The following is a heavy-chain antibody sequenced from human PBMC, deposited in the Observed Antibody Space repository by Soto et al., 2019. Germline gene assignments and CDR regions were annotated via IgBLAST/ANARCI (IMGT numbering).Heavy chain of an antibody. D-gene: IGHD3-10*01. CDR1: GYTFTSYA. J-gene: IGHJ6*03. CDR3: ARGSIWFGPTELYYYYMDV. CDR2: INAGNGNT. Sequence: SVKVSCKASGYTFTSYAMHWVRQAPGQRLEWMGWINAGNGNTKYSQKFQGRVTITRDTSASTAYMELSSLRSEDTAVYYCARGSIWFGPTELYYYYMDVWGKGTTVTVSS. V-gene: IGHV1-3*01.